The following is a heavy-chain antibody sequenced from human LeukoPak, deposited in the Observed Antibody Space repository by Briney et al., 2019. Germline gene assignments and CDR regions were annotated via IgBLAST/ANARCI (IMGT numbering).Heavy chain of an antibody. CDR1: GFTFSSYE. CDR2: ISSGGSTI. D-gene: IGHD2-8*01. V-gene: IGHV3-48*03. CDR3: ARGAQEVLMVYAFDS. J-gene: IGHJ4*02. Sequence: PGGSLRLSCAASGFTFSSYEMNWVRQAPGKGLEWVSYISSGGSTIYYADSVRGRFTISRANAKSSLYLQMNSLTAEDTAVQYCARGAQEVLMVYAFDSWGQGTPVSVSS.